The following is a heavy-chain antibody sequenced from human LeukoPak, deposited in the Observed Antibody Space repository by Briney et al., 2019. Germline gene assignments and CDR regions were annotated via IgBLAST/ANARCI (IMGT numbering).Heavy chain of an antibody. CDR1: GFTFSSYW. Sequence: GGSLRLSCAASGFTFSSYWMTWVRHVPGKGLEWVARIKQDGSEKYYVDSVKGRFTISRDNTRNSLYLQMNSLRAEDTAVYYCARVRYDSSGYYSLSDSWGQGTLVTVSS. V-gene: IGHV3-7*01. J-gene: IGHJ4*02. CDR2: IKQDGSEK. D-gene: IGHD3-22*01. CDR3: ARVRYDSSGYYSLSDS.